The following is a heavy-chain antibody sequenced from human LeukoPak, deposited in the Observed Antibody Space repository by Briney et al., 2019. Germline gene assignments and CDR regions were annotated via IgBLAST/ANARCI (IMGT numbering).Heavy chain of an antibody. Sequence: GALRLSCAAPGFTFSSYWMHWVRQAPGKGLVWVSRINSDGSTTNYADSVKGRFTISRDNAKNTLYLLMNSLRAEDTAVYYCARASQQWLATPYAMEDWGQGTTVTVSS. CDR1: GFTFSSYW. CDR3: ARASQQWLATPYAMED. J-gene: IGHJ6*02. D-gene: IGHD6-19*01. CDR2: INSDGSTT. V-gene: IGHV3-74*01.